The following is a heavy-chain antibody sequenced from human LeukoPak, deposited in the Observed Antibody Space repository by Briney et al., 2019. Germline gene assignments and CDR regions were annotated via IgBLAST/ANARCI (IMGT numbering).Heavy chain of an antibody. Sequence: ASVKVSCKASGYTFTSYYMHWVRQAPGQGLEWMGIINPSGGSTSYAQKFQGRVTMTRDTSTSTVYMELSCLRSEDTAVYYCARAQAMITFGGVIPNFDYWGQGTLVTVSS. V-gene: IGHV1-46*01. J-gene: IGHJ4*02. CDR3: ARAQAMITFGGVIPNFDY. CDR1: GYTFTSYY. CDR2: INPSGGST. D-gene: IGHD3-16*02.